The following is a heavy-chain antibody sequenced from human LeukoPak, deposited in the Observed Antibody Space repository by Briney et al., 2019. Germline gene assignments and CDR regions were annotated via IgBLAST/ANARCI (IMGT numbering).Heavy chain of an antibody. Sequence: PSETLSRTCAVYGGSFSGYYWSWLRQPPGKGLEWIGEINHSGSTNYNPSLKSRVTISVDTSKNQFSLKLGSVTAADTAVYYCARVPYSSSWYEGDHFDYWGQGTLVTVSS. J-gene: IGHJ4*02. CDR3: ARVPYSSSWYEGDHFDY. CDR2: INHSGST. D-gene: IGHD6-13*01. V-gene: IGHV4-34*01. CDR1: GGSFSGYY.